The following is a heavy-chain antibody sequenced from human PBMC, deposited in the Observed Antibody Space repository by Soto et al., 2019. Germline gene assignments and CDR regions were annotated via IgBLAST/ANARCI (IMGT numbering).Heavy chain of an antibody. CDR1: GYTFTSYG. Sequence: ASVKVSCKASGYTFTSYGISWLRQAPGQGLEWMGWISAYNGNTNYAQKLQGRVTMTTDTSTSTAYMELRSLRSDDTAVYYCARVRERITWTQLWFRDYFDYWG. D-gene: IGHD5-18*01. V-gene: IGHV1-18*01. CDR2: ISAYNGNT. J-gene: IGHJ4*01. CDR3: ARVRERITWTQLWFRDYFDY.